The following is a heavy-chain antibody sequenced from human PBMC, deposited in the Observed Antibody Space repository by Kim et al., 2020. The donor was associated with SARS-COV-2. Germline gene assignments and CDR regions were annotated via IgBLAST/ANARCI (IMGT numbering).Heavy chain of an antibody. CDR2: INPSGGST. Sequence: ASVKVSCKASGYTFTSYYMHWVRQAPGQGLEWMGIINPSGGSTSYAQKFQGRVTMTRDTSTSTVYMELSSLRSEDTAVYYCARSKIAVAGRSHGMDVWGQGTTVTVSS. CDR1: GYTFTSYY. V-gene: IGHV1-46*01. J-gene: IGHJ6*02. D-gene: IGHD6-19*01. CDR3: ARSKIAVAGRSHGMDV.